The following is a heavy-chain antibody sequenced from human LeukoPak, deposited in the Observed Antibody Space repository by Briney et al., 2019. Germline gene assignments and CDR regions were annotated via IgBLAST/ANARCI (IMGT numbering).Heavy chain of an antibody. V-gene: IGHV4-4*07. J-gene: IGHJ3*02. CDR2: IYTSGST. Sequence: PSETLSLTCTVSGGSISSYYWSWIRQPAGKGLEWIGRIYTSGSTNYNPSLKSRVTMSVDTSKNQFSLKLSSVTAADTAVYYCAREDPVVAATRAFDIWGQGTMVTVSS. CDR1: GGSISSYY. CDR3: AREDPVVAATRAFDI. D-gene: IGHD2-15*01.